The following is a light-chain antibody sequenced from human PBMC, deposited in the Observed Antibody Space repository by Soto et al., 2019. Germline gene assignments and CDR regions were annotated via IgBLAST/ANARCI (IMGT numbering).Light chain of an antibody. CDR2: AAS. J-gene: IGKJ3*01. CDR3: QQSYSTLGG. V-gene: IGKV1-39*01. Sequence: DIQMTQSPSSLSASVGDRVTITCRASQSISSYLNWYQQKPGKAPKLLIYAASSLQRGVPPRFSGSGSGTDFTLTISSLQPGDFATYYCQQSYSTLGGFGPGTKVDIK. CDR1: QSISSY.